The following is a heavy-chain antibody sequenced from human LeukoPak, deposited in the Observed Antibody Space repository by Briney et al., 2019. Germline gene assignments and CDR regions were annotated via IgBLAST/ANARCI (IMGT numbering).Heavy chain of an antibody. CDR1: GYTFISYG. Sequence: ASVKVSCKASGYTFISYGISWVRQAPGQGLEWMGWISANNGNTKYAQKLQGRVTMTTDTSTSTAYMELRSLRSDDTAVYYCARRCSGGCQKSDYYYGMDAWGQGTTVTVSS. D-gene: IGHD2-15*01. CDR3: ARRCSGGCQKSDYYYGMDA. V-gene: IGHV1-18*04. J-gene: IGHJ6*02. CDR2: ISANNGNT.